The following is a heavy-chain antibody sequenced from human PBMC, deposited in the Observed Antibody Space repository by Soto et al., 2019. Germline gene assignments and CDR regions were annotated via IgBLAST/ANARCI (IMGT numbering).Heavy chain of an antibody. CDR1: GFTFDDYA. D-gene: IGHD3-10*01. CDR2: ISWNSGSI. J-gene: IGHJ4*01. Sequence: PGGSLRLSCAASGFTFDDYAMHWVRQAPGKGLEWVSGISWNSGSIGYADSVKGRFTISRDNAKNSLYLQMNSLRAEDTALYYCAKGVYVLPWSGELVFDYLGNGPLVTVSS. V-gene: IGHV3-9*01. CDR3: AKGVYVLPWSGELVFDY.